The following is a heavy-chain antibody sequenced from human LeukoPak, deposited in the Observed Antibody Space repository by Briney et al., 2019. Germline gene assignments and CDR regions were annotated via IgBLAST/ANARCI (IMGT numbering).Heavy chain of an antibody. CDR1: GFTFSSYS. D-gene: IGHD6-19*01. V-gene: IGHV3-48*01. J-gene: IGHJ6*03. CDR3: ARVENSSGWYWYYYYYMDV. CDR2: ISSSSSTI. Sequence: PGGSLRLSCAASGFTFSSYSMNWVRQAPGKGLEWVSYISSSSSTIYHADSVKGRFTISRDNAKNSLYLQMNSLRAEDTAVYYCARVENSSGWYWYYYYYMDVWGKGTTVTVSS.